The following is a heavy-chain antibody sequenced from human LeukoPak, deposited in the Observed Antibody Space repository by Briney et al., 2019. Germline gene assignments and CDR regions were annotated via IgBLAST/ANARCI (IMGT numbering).Heavy chain of an antibody. CDR2: IYTTGST. J-gene: IGHJ4*02. CDR1: GGSISSYY. Sequence: SETLSLTCTVSGGSISSYYWTRIRQPAGKGLEWIGRIYTTGSTNYNPSLNSRVTMSVDTSKNQFSLKLSSVTAADTAVYYCARLIAVAGKAGFDYWGQGTLVTVSS. CDR3: ARLIAVAGKAGFDY. D-gene: IGHD6-19*01. V-gene: IGHV4-4*07.